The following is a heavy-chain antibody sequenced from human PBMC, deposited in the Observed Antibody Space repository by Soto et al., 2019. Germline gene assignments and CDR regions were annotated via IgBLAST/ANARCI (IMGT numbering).Heavy chain of an antibody. J-gene: IGHJ2*01. CDR3: ARADEISGHGATFTD. CDR2: ISNDGNK. V-gene: IGHV3-30*14. D-gene: IGHD2-15*01. CDR1: GFTFSSYV. Sequence: QVQLVESGGDVVQPGRSLRLSCAASGFTFSSYVMHWVRQAPVKGLEWVALISNDGNKHYADSVKDRFTISGDNSKNNLNLELNSLRPEYSAVYYCARADEISGHGATFTDWVHGTLVPVST.